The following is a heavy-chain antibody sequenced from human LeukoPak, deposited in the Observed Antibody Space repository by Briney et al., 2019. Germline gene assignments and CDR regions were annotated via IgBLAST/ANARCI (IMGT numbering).Heavy chain of an antibody. CDR1: GGSISSYY. CDR2: IYYSGST. J-gene: IGHJ4*02. V-gene: IGHV4-59*01. D-gene: IGHD4-17*01. Sequence: KPSETLSPTCTVSGGSISSYYWSWIRQPPGKGLEWIGYIYYSGSTNYNPSLKSRVTISVDTSKNQFSLKLSSVTAADTAVYYCARGHYGDYPDYWGQGTLVTVSS. CDR3: ARGHYGDYPDY.